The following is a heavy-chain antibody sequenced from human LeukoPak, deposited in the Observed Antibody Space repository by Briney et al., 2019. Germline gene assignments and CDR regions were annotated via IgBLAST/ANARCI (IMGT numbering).Heavy chain of an antibody. J-gene: IGHJ4*02. CDR1: GYRFTSYW. CDR2: IYPGDSDT. V-gene: IGHV5-51*01. CDR3: ARLADSSGYYLDY. D-gene: IGHD3-22*01. Sequence: PGESLKISCKGPGYRFTSYWIGWVRQMPGKGLEWMGIIYPGDSDTRYSPSFQGQVTISAEKSISTAYLQWSSLKASDSAMFCCARLADSSGYYLDYWGQGTLVTVSS.